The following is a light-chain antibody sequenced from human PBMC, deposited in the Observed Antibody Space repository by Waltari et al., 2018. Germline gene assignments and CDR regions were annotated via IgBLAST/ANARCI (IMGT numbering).Light chain of an antibody. CDR3: QVWDSTSDYDV. V-gene: IGLV3-21*01. CDR2: YDL. CDR1: NIGSKN. Sequence: SFDLTQPPSVAVSPGQTARITCGGENIGSKNVHWYQQKAPQAPALVIFYDLQRPSGIPGRFSGSKSGNTATLTITGVEAGDEADYYCQVWDSTSDYDVFGSGTKLTVL. J-gene: IGLJ6*01.